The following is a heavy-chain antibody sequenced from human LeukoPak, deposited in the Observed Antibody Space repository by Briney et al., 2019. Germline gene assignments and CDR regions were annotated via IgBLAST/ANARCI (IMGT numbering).Heavy chain of an antibody. V-gene: IGHV3-7*01. CDR3: AELGITMIGGV. Sequence: GGSLRLSCAGSGFTFSDYWMSWVRQAPGKGLEWVANIKRDGSEKYYADSVKGRFTISRDNAKNSLYLQMNSLRAEDTAVYYCAELGITMIGGVWGKGTTVTISS. J-gene: IGHJ6*04. CDR1: GFTFSDYW. CDR2: IKRDGSEK. D-gene: IGHD3-10*02.